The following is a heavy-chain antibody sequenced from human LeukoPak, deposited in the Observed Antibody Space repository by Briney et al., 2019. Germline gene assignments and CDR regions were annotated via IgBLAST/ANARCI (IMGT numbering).Heavy chain of an antibody. D-gene: IGHD1-26*01. CDR3: AKSGGYGLIDY. CDR2: VRHSWRA. J-gene: IGHJ4*02. CDR1: GGSISGSDYY. Sequence: SETLSLTCTVSGGSISGSDYYWGWIRQPPGKGLEWLGSVRHSWRAYYNPSLKSRVAISLDTSKNQFSLRLDSVTAADTAMYYCAKSGGYGLIDYWGQGTLVTVSS. V-gene: IGHV4-39*01.